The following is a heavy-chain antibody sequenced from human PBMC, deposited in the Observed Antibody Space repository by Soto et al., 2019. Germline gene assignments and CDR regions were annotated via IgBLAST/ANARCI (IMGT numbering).Heavy chain of an antibody. CDR3: ATSAFYDNRGYSDAFYI. CDR2: FDPEDGET. J-gene: IGHJ3*02. V-gene: IGHV1-24*01. CDR1: GYTLTELS. Sequence: QVQLVQSGAEVKKPGASVKVSCKVSGYTLTELSMHWVRQAPGKGLEWLGGFDPEDGETIYAQKFQGRVTMTEDTSTDTAYMELSSLRSEEPDVYYCATSAFYDNRGYSDAFYICGKGTMVTVSS. D-gene: IGHD3-22*01.